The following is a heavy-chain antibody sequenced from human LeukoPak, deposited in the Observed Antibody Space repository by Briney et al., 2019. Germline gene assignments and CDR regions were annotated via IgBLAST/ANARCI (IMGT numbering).Heavy chain of an antibody. CDR3: ARGSRRYMVRGVPAHY. D-gene: IGHD3-10*01. V-gene: IGHV1-8*01. CDR1: GYTFTSYD. J-gene: IGHJ4*02. CDR2: MNPNSGNT. Sequence: ASVKVSCTASGYTFTSYDINWVRQATGQGLEWMGWMNPNSGNTGYAQKFQGRVTMTRNTSISTAYMELSSLRSEDTAVYYCARGSRRYMVRGVPAHYWGQGTLVTVSS.